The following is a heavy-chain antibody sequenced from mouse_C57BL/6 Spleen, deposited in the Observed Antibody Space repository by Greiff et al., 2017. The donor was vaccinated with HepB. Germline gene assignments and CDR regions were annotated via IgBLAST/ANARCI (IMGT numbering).Heavy chain of an antibody. V-gene: IGHV1-15*01. J-gene: IGHJ2*01. CDR3: NVYYFDC. Sequence: QVQLKQSGAELVRPGASVTLSCKASGYTFTDYEMHWVKQTPVHGLEWIGAIDPETGGTAYNQKFKGKAILTADKSSSTAYMELRSLTSEDSTVYYCNVYYFDCWGQGTTLTVSS. CDR2: IDPETGGT. CDR1: GYTFTDYE.